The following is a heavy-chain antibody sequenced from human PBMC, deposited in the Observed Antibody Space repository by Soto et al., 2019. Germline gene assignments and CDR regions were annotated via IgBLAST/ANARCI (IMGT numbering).Heavy chain of an antibody. D-gene: IGHD5-12*01. CDR1: GYTFFTYD. V-gene: IGHV1-18*01. CDR3: ARHHGPTTSENWFDP. CDR2: ISTYSGDT. Sequence: ASVKVSCKASGYTFFTYDISWVRQAPGQGLEWMGWISTYSGDTKYAQKFQGRVTMTTDTSTTTAYLELRGLRSDDTAVYYCARHHGPTTSENWFDPWGQGTLVTVS. J-gene: IGHJ5*02.